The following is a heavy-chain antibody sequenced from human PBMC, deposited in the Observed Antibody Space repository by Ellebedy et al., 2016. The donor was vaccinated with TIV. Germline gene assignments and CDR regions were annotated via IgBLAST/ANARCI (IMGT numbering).Heavy chain of an antibody. CDR1: GYSFTSYW. Sequence: GESLKISCKGSGYSFTSYWIGWVRQMPGKGLEWMGIIYPGDSDTRYSPSFQGQVTISADKSISTAYLQWSSLKASDTAMYYCARHHTAPPYGDYGRPSYGMDVWGQGTTVTVSS. V-gene: IGHV5-51*01. CDR2: IYPGDSDT. D-gene: IGHD4-17*01. CDR3: ARHHTAPPYGDYGRPSYGMDV. J-gene: IGHJ6*02.